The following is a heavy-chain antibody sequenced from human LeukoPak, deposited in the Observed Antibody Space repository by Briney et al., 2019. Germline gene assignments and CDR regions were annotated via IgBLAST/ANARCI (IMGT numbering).Heavy chain of an antibody. CDR1: GFTFNSYA. V-gene: IGHV3-23*01. CDR2: ISGSGGST. J-gene: IGHJ4*02. D-gene: IGHD3-16*02. CDR3: AKDVGRSGMITFGGVIVFDY. Sequence: GGSLRLSCAASGFTFNSYAMSWVRQAPGKGLEWISAISGSGGSTYYEDSVKSRFTISRDNSKNTLYLQMNSLRAEDTAVYYCAKDVGRSGMITFGGVIVFDYWGQGTLVTVSS.